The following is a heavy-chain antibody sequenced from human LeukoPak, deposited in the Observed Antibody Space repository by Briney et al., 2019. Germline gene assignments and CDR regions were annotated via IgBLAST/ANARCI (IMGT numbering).Heavy chain of an antibody. CDR3: AKDSGTYFGNFDY. J-gene: IGHJ4*02. CDR2: INPNSGGT. Sequence: ASVKVSCKASGYTFTGYYMHWVRQAPGQGLEWMGWINPNSGGTNYAQRFQGRVTMTRDTSISTAYMELSRLRSDDTAVYYCAKDSGTYFGNFDYWGQGTLVTVSS. V-gene: IGHV1-2*02. CDR1: GYTFTGYY. D-gene: IGHD1-26*01.